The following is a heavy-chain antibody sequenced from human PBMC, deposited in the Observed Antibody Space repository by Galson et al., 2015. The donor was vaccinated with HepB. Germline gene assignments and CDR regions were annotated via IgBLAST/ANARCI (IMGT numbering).Heavy chain of an antibody. D-gene: IGHD6-19*01. CDR2: IDPSDSIT. Sequence: QSGAEVKKPGESLRISCKGFGYSFTTYWISWVRQMPGKGLEWMGRIDPSDSITNYSPSFQGHVIMSADKSISTVYLQWNSLKASDTATYYCVRGVAVAARGYWGQGTLVTVSS. V-gene: IGHV5-10-1*01. CDR3: VRGVAVAARGY. J-gene: IGHJ4*02. CDR1: GYSFTTYW.